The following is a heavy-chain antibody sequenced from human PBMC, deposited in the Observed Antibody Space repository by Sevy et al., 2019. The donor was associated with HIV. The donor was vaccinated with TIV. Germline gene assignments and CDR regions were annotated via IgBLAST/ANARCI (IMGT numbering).Heavy chain of an antibody. J-gene: IGHJ4*02. V-gene: IGHV3-73*01. CDR2: FRSKANSYAT. CDR3: TAWGVAAAGMGY. Sequence: GGSLRLSCAASGFTFSGSAMHWVRQASGKGLEWVGRFRSKANSYATAYAASVKGRFTISRDDSKNTAYLQMNSLKTEDTAVYYGTAWGVAAAGMGYWGQGTLVTVSS. D-gene: IGHD6-13*01. CDR1: GFTFSGSA.